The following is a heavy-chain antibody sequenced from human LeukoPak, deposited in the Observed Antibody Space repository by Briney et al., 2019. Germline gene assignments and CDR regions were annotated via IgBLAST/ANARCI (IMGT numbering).Heavy chain of an antibody. CDR1: GFTFVDYA. D-gene: IGHD1-1*01. V-gene: IGHV3-43D*03. J-gene: IGHJ4*02. CDR3: VKAPTLTGTAYYFDY. CDR2: INWDGGST. Sequence: GGSLRLSCAASGFTFVDYAMHWVRQAPGKGLEWVSLINWDGGSTFYADSVKGRFTISRDNSKNSLYLEMNSLRAEDTALYYCVKAPTLTGTAYYFDYWGQGTLVTVSS.